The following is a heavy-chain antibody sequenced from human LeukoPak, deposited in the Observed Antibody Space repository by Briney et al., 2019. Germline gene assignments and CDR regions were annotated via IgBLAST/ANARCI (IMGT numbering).Heavy chain of an antibody. J-gene: IGHJ4*02. D-gene: IGHD2-21*02. V-gene: IGHV4-59*01. Sequence: PSETLSLTCTVSGGSISSYYWSWIRQPPGKGLEWIGYIYYSGSTNYNPSLKSRVTISVDTSKNQFSLKLSSVTAADTAVYYCARSPTYCGGDCYYFDYWGQGTLVTVSS. CDR2: IYYSGST. CDR3: ARSPTYCGGDCYYFDY. CDR1: GGSISSYY.